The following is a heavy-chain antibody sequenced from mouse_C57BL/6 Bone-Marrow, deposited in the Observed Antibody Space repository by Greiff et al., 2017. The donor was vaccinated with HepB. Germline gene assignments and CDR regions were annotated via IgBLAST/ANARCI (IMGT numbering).Heavy chain of an antibody. V-gene: IGHV1-42*01. J-gene: IGHJ2*01. D-gene: IGHD1-1*01. CDR1: GYSFTGYY. Sequence: EVQLQESGPELVKPGASVKISCKASGYSFTGYYMNWVKQSPEKSLEWIGEINPSTGGTTYNQKFKAKATLTVDKSSSTAYMQLKSLTSEDSAVYYCARDYYGSLNYWGQGTTLTVSS. CDR3: ARDYYGSLNY. CDR2: INPSTGGT.